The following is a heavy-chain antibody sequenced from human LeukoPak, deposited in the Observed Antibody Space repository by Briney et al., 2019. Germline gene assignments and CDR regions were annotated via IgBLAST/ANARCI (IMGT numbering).Heavy chain of an antibody. CDR1: GFTFSSAW. D-gene: IGHD6-19*01. V-gene: IGHV3-15*01. CDR2: IKSKTDGGTT. J-gene: IGHJ4*02. CDR3: TTVGSSGCDN. Sequence: GGSLRLSCAASGFTFSSAWMSWVRRAPGQGLEWVGRIKSKTDGGTTDYAAPVKGRFTISRDDSENTLYVQMNSLKTEDTAVYYCTTVGSSGCDNWGQGTLVTVSS.